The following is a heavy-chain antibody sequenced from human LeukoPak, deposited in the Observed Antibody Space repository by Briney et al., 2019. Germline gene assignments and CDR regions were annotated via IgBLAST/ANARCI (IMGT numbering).Heavy chain of an antibody. CDR2: IFPIFGTA. V-gene: IGHV1-69*01. Sequence: SLKVSCKASGGTFSSYAISWVRQAPGQGLEWMGGIFPIFGTANYAQTLQGRVTITADESTSTAYMELSSLRSEDTAVYYCASPPRWNTKGAFDIWGQGTMVTVSS. D-gene: IGHD1-1*01. J-gene: IGHJ3*02. CDR3: ASPPRWNTKGAFDI. CDR1: GGTFSSYA.